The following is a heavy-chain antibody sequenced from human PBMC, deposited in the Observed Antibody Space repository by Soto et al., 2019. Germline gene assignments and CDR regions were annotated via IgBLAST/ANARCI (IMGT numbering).Heavy chain of an antibody. Sequence: ASETLSLTCTVSGGSISSSRYYWGWIRQPPGKGLEWIGSIYYSGSTYYNPSLKSRVTISVDTSKNHFSLKLSSVTAADTAVDYCASGRIVATNYFFYGMDVRGQGTPVPVSS. CDR2: IYYSGST. CDR3: ASGRIVATNYFFYGMDV. D-gene: IGHD5-12*01. V-gene: IGHV4-39*02. J-gene: IGHJ6*01. CDR1: GGSISSSRYY.